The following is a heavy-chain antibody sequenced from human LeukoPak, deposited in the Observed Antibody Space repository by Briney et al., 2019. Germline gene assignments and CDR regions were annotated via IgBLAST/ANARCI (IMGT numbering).Heavy chain of an antibody. V-gene: IGHV1-69*04. CDR2: IIPILGIA. D-gene: IGHD2-15*01. CDR1: GGTFSSYA. CDR3: ARDSQPPYCSGGSCYYY. Sequence: SVKVSCKASGGTFSSYAFSWVRQAPGQGLEWMGRIIPILGIANYAQKFQGRVTITADKSTSTAYMELSSLRSEDTAVYYCARDSQPPYCSGGSCYYYWGQGTLVTVSS. J-gene: IGHJ4*02.